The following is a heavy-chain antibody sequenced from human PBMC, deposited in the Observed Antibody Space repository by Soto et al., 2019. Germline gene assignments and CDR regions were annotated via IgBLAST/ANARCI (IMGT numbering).Heavy chain of an antibody. J-gene: IGHJ4*02. D-gene: IGHD3-22*01. CDR3: AKIDGYFDY. CDR2: ITGNGDTT. CDR1: GFTFINTG. V-gene: IGHV3-23*01. Sequence: EVQVLQSGGGLVPPGGSLRLSCAGSGFTFINTGMSWVRQAPGQGLEWVSAITGNGDTTYYADSVKGRFTISRDNSKSTLYLQMNSLRAEDTAVYYCAKIDGYFDYWGQGTLLTVSS.